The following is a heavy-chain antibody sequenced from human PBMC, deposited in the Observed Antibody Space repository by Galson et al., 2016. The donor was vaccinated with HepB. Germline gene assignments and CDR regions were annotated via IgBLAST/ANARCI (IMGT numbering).Heavy chain of an antibody. CDR1: GGSMRSFY. Sequence: SETLSLTCTVSGGSMRSFYWSWIRQPPGKGLEWIGYIFYTGSTNYNPSLKRRLSIPVDTSKSQFSLRLSAVTAADTAVYYCARSLGGEGFDYWGQGTLLTVSS. CDR2: IFYTGST. CDR3: ARSLGGEGFDY. V-gene: IGHV4-59*01. J-gene: IGHJ4*02.